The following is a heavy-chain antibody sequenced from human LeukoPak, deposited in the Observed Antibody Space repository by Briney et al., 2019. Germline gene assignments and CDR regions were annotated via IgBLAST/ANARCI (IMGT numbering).Heavy chain of an antibody. CDR3: TTRPSLREPWITG. J-gene: IGHJ4*02. V-gene: IGHV3-15*07. D-gene: IGHD1-14*01. Sequence: GGSLRLSYAASGFTFSNVWMNWVRQAPGKGLEWVGRIKSNSDGGTTECAAPVKGRFSISRDDSKSTLYLQMNTLKTEDTAVYYCTTRPSLREPWITGWGQGTLVTVSS. CDR2: IKSNSDGGTT. CDR1: GFTFSNVW.